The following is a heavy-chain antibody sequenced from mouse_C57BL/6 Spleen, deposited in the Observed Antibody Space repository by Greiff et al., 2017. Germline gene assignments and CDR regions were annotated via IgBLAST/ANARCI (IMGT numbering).Heavy chain of an antibody. Sequence: EVQVVESGPGLVKPSQSLSLTCSVTGYSITSGYYWNWIRQFPGNKLEWMGYISYDGSNNYNPSLKNRISITRDTSKNQFFLKLNSVTTEDTATYYCARGPYGKGGYFDYWGQGTTLTVSS. D-gene: IGHD1-1*01. CDR3: ARGPYGKGGYFDY. CDR1: GYSITSGYY. CDR2: ISYDGSN. V-gene: IGHV3-6*01. J-gene: IGHJ2*01.